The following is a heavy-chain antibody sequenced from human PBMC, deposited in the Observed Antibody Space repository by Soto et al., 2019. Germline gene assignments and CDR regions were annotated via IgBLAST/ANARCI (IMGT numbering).Heavy chain of an antibody. J-gene: IGHJ6*03. D-gene: IGHD3-10*01. V-gene: IGHV3-23*01. CDR3: AKFSGYGSGPAHYYMDV. CDR1: GFTFSSYA. Sequence: PGGSLRLSCAASGFTFSSYAMSWVRQAPGKGLEWVSAISGSGGSTYYAGSVKGRFTISRDNSKDTLYLQMNSLRAEDTAVYYCAKFSGYGSGPAHYYMDVWGKGTTVTVSS. CDR2: ISGSGGST.